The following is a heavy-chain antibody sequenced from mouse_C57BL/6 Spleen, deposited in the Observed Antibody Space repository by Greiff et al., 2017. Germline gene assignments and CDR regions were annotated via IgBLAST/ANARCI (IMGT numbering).Heavy chain of an antibody. Sequence: EVMLVESGGGLVQSGRSLRLSCATSGFTFSDFYMEWVRQAPGKGLEWIAASRNKANDYTTEYSASVKGRFIVSRDTSQSILYLQMNALRAEDTAIYYCARDYPPGAMDYWGQGTSVTVSS. CDR1: GFTFSDFY. V-gene: IGHV7-1*01. CDR2: SRNKANDYTT. J-gene: IGHJ4*01. CDR3: ARDYPPGAMDY.